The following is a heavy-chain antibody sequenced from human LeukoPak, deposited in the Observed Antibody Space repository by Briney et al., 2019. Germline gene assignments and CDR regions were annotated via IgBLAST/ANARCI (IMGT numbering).Heavy chain of an antibody. J-gene: IGHJ6*02. D-gene: IGHD3-3*01. V-gene: IGHV4-59*01. CDR3: ARGLADFSDYYYYGMDV. CDR1: GGSISSYY. Sequence: SETLSLTCTVSGGSISSYYWSWIRQPPGKGLEWIGYIYYSGSTNYNPSLKSRVTISVDTSKNQFSLKLSSVTAADTAVYYCARGLADFSDYYYYGMDVWGQGTTVTVSS. CDR2: IYYSGST.